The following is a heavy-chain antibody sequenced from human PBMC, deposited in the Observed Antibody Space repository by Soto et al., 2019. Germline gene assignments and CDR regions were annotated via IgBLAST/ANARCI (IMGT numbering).Heavy chain of an antibody. Sequence: ASVKVSCKASGYTFTGYYMHWARQAPGQGLEWMGWINPNSGGTNYAQKFQGWVTMTRDTSISTAYMELSRLRSDDTAVYYCARPYGSGSSDAFDIWGQGTMVTVSS. J-gene: IGHJ3*02. CDR3: ARPYGSGSSDAFDI. CDR1: GYTFTGYY. CDR2: INPNSGGT. D-gene: IGHD3-10*01. V-gene: IGHV1-2*04.